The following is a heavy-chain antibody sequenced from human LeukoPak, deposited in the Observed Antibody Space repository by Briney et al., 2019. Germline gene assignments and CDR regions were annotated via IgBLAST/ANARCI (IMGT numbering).Heavy chain of an antibody. CDR2: INHSGST. CDR3: ARVLEGSSGQHWYFDL. J-gene: IGHJ2*01. V-gene: IGHV4-34*01. Sequence: KPSETLSLTCAVYGGSFSGYYWSWIRQPPGKGLEWIGEINHSGSTNYNPSLKCRVTISVDTSKNQFSLKLSSVTAADTAVYYCARVLEGSSGQHWYFDLWGRGTLVTVSS. D-gene: IGHD6-19*01. CDR1: GGSFSGYY.